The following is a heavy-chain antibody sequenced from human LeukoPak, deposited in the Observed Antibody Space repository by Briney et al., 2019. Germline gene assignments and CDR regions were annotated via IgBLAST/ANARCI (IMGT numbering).Heavy chain of an antibody. Sequence: ASVKVSCKTSGYTFTDHYIHWIRQTPRRGLEWLRWINPQRGSTDSAQNFQGRLTMTRDTSINTAYMELFSLTSDDTAIYYCARSTLIMIRGAVDYWGQGSLVAVSS. D-gene: IGHD3-10*01. CDR3: ARSTLIMIRGAVDY. CDR1: GYTFTDHY. CDR2: INPQRGST. J-gene: IGHJ4*02. V-gene: IGHV1-2*02.